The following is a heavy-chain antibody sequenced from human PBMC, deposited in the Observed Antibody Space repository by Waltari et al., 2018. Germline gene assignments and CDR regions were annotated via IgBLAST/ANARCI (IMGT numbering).Heavy chain of an antibody. CDR1: GGSISSHY. D-gene: IGHD3-16*01. J-gene: IGHJ2*01. Sequence: QVQLQESGPGLVKPSETLSLTCTVSGGSISSHYWSWIRQPPGKGLEWIGYIDYSGSTNYNPSLKSRVTISVDTSKNQFSLKLSSVTAADTAVYYCARIRGGSGYFDLWGRGTLVTVSS. CDR2: IDYSGST. V-gene: IGHV4-59*11. CDR3: ARIRGGSGYFDL.